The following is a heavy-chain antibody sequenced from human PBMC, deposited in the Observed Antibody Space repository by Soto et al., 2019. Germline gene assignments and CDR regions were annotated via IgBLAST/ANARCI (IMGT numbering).Heavy chain of an antibody. CDR2: IIPIFGTA. Sequence: SVKVSCKASGGTFSSYAISWVRQAPGQGLEWMGGIIPIFGTANYAQKFQGRVTITADESTSTAYMELSSLRSEDTAVYYCARAGSRQQLARYYYYGMDVWGQGTTVTVSS. CDR1: GGTFSSYA. J-gene: IGHJ6*02. D-gene: IGHD6-13*01. V-gene: IGHV1-69*13. CDR3: ARAGSRQQLARYYYYGMDV.